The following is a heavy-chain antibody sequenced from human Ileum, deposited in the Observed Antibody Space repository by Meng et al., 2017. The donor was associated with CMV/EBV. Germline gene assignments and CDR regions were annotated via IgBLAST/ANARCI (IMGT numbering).Heavy chain of an antibody. CDR2: INPYNGNT. V-gene: IGHV1-18*01. Sequence: ASVKVSCKASGSNFIRYGISWVRQAPGQGPEWMGWINPYNGNTQYRQEVQGRVSMTTDTSTSTAYMELRSLISEDTAVYYCARADYDFWSAYNYWGQGTLVTVSS. CDR1: GSNFIRYG. CDR3: ARADYDFWSAYNY. J-gene: IGHJ4*02. D-gene: IGHD3-3*01.